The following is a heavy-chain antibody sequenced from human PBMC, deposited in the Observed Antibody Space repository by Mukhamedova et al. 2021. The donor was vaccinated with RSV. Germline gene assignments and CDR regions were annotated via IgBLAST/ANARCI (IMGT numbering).Heavy chain of an antibody. J-gene: IGHJ5*02. CDR2: IIPIFGTA. CDR3: ARAIAAAATQWFDP. V-gene: IGHV1-69*01. D-gene: IGHD6-13*01. Sequence: APGQGLEWMGGIIPIFGTANYAQKFQGRVTITADESTSTAYMELSSLRSEDTAVYYCARAIAAAATQWFDPWG.